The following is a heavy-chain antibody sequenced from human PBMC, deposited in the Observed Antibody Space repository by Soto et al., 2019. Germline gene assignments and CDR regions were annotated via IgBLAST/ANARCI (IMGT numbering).Heavy chain of an antibody. V-gene: IGHV4-59*01. Sequence: SETLSLTCTVSGGSISSYYWSWIRQPPGKGLEWIGYIYYSGSTNYNPSLKSRVTISVDTSKNQFSLKRSSVTAADTAVYYCARFNYYGSGSYYNWYYYYYMDVWGKGTTVTVSS. CDR3: ARFNYYGSGSYYNWYYYYYMDV. D-gene: IGHD3-10*01. CDR1: GGSISSYY. J-gene: IGHJ6*03. CDR2: IYYSGST.